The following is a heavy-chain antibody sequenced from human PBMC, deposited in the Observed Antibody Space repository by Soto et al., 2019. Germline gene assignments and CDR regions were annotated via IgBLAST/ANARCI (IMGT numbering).Heavy chain of an antibody. CDR2: IYYSGST. CDR3: ARAGAGGGYYYNWFDP. V-gene: IGHV4-61*01. J-gene: IGHJ5*02. CDR1: GGSVSSGSYY. Sequence: SETLSLTCTVSGGSVSSGSYYWSWIRQPQGKGLEWIGYIYYSGSTNYNPSLNIRVTISVDTSKNQFSLKLSSVTAADTAVYYCARAGAGGGYYYNWFDPWGQGTLVTVSS. D-gene: IGHD3-3*01.